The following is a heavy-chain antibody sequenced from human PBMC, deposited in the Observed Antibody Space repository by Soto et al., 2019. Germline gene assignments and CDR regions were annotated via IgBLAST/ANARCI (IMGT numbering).Heavy chain of an antibody. J-gene: IGHJ4*02. CDR3: ARDTSHYFDH. D-gene: IGHD2-2*01. Sequence: GASVKVSFKASGYTFITYGVTWVRQAPGQGLEWMGWITPYNGKTHYAQKFQDRVTMTTDTAATTAYMELRSLTSDDSAMYFCARDTSHYFDHWGQGTLVTVSS. CDR1: GYTFITYG. V-gene: IGHV1-18*01. CDR2: ITPYNGKT.